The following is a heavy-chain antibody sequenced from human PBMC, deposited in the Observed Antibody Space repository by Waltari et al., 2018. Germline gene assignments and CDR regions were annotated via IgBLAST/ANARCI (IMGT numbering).Heavy chain of an antibody. CDR1: GGSISSYY. Sequence: QVQLQESGPGLVKPSETLSLTCTVSGGSISSYYWSWIRQPPGKGLEWIGYIYYSGSTNYNPSLKSRVTISVDTSKNQFSLKLSSVTAADTAVYYCARLGGNSSREYYYYYYMDVWGKGTTVTIS. J-gene: IGHJ6*03. V-gene: IGHV4-59*01. CDR2: IYYSGST. D-gene: IGHD4-4*01. CDR3: ARLGGNSSREYYYYYYMDV.